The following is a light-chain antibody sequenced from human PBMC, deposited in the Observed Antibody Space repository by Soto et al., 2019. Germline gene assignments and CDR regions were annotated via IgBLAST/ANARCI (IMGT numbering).Light chain of an antibody. CDR2: AAS. Sequence: EIVLTQSPGTLSLSPGERATLSCRASQSINSNYLACYQQKPGQATRLLIYAASSRATAVADGFCGSGSGTDFIITISRLEHYDYVVYYCHQYCTCPPFTFGGGTKVEIK. J-gene: IGKJ4*01. CDR3: HQYCTCPPFT. CDR1: QSINSNY. V-gene: IGKV3-20*01.